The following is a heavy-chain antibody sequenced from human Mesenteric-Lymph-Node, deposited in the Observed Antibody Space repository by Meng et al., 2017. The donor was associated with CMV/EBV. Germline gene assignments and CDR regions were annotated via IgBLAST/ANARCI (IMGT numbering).Heavy chain of an antibody. J-gene: IGHJ4*02. Sequence: GFTVTDAWMGWVRQATKKGLEWVGRMKSRTAGGIIDYGAPVKGRFTVSRDDSKNVFYLEMSNLKTEDTAVYYCTADVATPLAQIDYWGQGTLVTVSS. CDR1: GFTVTDAW. V-gene: IGHV3-15*01. D-gene: IGHD1-14*01. CDR3: TADVATPLAQIDY. CDR2: MKSRTAGGII.